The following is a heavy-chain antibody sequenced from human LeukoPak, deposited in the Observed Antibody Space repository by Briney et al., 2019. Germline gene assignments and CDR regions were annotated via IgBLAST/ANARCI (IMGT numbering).Heavy chain of an antibody. D-gene: IGHD1-26*01. V-gene: IGHV3-64*01. J-gene: IGHJ4*02. CDR1: GFTFSSYA. Sequence: GGSLGLSCAASGFTFSSYAMHWVRQAPGKGLEYVSAISSNGGSTYYANSVKGRFTISRDNSKNTLYLQMGSLRAEDMAVYYCARGSSGSSFDYWGQGTLVTVSS. CDR3: ARGSSGSSFDY. CDR2: ISSNGGST.